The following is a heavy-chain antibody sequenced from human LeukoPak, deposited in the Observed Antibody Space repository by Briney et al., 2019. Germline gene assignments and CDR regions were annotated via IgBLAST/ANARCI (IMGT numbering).Heavy chain of an antibody. Sequence: SETLSLTCAVSGGSISGSNWWSWVRQPPGKGLEWIGEIYHSGSTNYNPSLKSRVTISVDKSKNQFSLKLSSVTAADTAVYYCAREQAGGSGPFDYWGQGTLVTVSS. CDR3: AREQAGGSGPFDY. CDR1: GGSISGSNW. D-gene: IGHD3-10*01. CDR2: IYHSGST. V-gene: IGHV4-4*02. J-gene: IGHJ4*02.